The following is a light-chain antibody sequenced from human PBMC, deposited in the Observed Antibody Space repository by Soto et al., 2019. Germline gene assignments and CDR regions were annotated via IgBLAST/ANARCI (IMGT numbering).Light chain of an antibody. J-gene: IGLJ2*01. V-gene: IGLV2-14*03. Sequence: QLVLTQPASVSGSPGQSIAISCTGTGSDIGIYNYVSWYQQYPGQAPKLVMFEVSNRPSGVSNRFSGSKSGITASLIISGLQAEDEAHYYCSSYTCNNPLVLFGAGTKLTVL. CDR2: EVS. CDR3: SSYTCNNPLVL. CDR1: GSDIGIYNY.